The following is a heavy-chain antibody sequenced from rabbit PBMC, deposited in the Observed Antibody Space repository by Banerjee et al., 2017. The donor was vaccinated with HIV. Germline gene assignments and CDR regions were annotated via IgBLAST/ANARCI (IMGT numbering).Heavy chain of an antibody. D-gene: IGHD4-1*01. Sequence: QSLEESGGDLVQPEGSLTLTCTASGFSFSSSYYMCWVRPAPGKGLEWIACIYTGSSGSTYYASWAKGRFTISKTSSTTVTLQMTSLTAADTATYFCARDLAGVIGWNFNLWGQGTLVTVS. J-gene: IGHJ4*01. CDR1: GFSFSSSYY. V-gene: IGHV1S40*01. CDR3: ARDLAGVIGWNFNL. CDR2: IYTGSSGST.